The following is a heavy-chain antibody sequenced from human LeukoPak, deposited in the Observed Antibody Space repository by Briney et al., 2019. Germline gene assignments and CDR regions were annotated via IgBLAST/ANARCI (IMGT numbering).Heavy chain of an antibody. CDR1: GFTFSSYS. CDR3: ARGRGYCTNGVCYYYGMDV. Sequence: GGSLRLSCAASGFTFSSYSMNWVRQAPGKGLEWVSSISSSSSYIYYADSVKGRFTISRDNAKNSLYLQMNSLRAEDTAVYYCARGRGYCTNGVCYYYGMDVWGQGTTVTVSS. D-gene: IGHD2-8*01. V-gene: IGHV3-21*01. J-gene: IGHJ6*02. CDR2: ISSSSSYI.